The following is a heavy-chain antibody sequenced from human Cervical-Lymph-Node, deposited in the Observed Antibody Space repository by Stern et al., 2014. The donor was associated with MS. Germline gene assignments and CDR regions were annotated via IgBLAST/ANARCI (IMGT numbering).Heavy chain of an antibody. Sequence: ESGPTLVKPTQTLTLTCTFSGFSIRTSGVAVGWIRQPPGKALEWLALIYWDDDKRYSASLKSRLTITKDTPKNQVVLTMTNMDPVDTATYYCAHRHYSGWFDPWGQGILVTVSS. CDR2: IYWDDDK. CDR1: GFSIRTSGVA. D-gene: IGHD5-18*01. V-gene: IGHV2-5*02. CDR3: AHRHYSGWFDP. J-gene: IGHJ5*02.